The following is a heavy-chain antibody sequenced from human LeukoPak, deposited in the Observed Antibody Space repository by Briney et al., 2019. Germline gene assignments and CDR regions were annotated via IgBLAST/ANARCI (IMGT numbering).Heavy chain of an antibody. Sequence: SGGSLRLSCAASGFTFSSYAMHWVRQAPGKGLEWVAVISYDGSNKYYADSVKGRFTISRDNSKNTLYLQMNSLRAEDTAVYYCATDGSDPWGQGTLVTVSS. V-gene: IGHV3-30-3*01. CDR3: ATDGSDP. CDR1: GFTFSSYA. J-gene: IGHJ5*02. CDR2: ISYDGSNK.